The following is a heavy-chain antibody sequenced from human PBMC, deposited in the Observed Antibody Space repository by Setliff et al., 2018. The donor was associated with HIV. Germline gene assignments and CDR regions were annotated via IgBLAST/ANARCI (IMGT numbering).Heavy chain of an antibody. CDR2: IYHSGTT. CDR3: ARHRASSSGFPLDF. CDR1: GASISDNHW. Sequence: SETLSLTCAVSGASISDNHWWTWVRQPPGKGLECIGEIYHSGTTNYNPSLKSRVTMSVDKSKNQFSLKLTSVTAADTAVYYCARHRASSSGFPLDFWGQGSLVTVSS. J-gene: IGHJ4*02. V-gene: IGHV4-4*02. D-gene: IGHD6-6*01.